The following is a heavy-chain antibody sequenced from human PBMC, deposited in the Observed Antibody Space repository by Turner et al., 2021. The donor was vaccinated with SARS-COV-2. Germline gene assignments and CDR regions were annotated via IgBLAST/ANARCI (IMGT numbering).Heavy chain of an antibody. D-gene: IGHD2-21*02. CDR3: ARETVNNWVDP. CDR1: GGSIKSDF. V-gene: IGHV4-59*01. Sequence: QVQLQESGPGLVRPSETLSLTCTVSGGSIKSDFWSWIRQPPGKRLEWIGYIYYRGSTNYNPSLKSRLTMSVDTSKNQFSLKLTSVTAADTAIYYCARETVNNWVDPWGQGTLVTVSS. CDR2: IYYRGST. J-gene: IGHJ5*02.